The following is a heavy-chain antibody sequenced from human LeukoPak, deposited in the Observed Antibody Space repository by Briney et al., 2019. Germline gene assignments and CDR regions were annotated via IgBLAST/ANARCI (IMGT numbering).Heavy chain of an antibody. V-gene: IGHV3-11*01. CDR2: ISSSGSTI. CDR1: GFTFSDYY. D-gene: IGHD6-13*01. J-gene: IGHJ6*02. Sequence: GGSLRLSCAASGFTFSDYYMSWLRQAPGKGREGVSYISSSGSTIYYADSVKGRFTISRDNAKNSLYLQMNSLRAEDTAVYYCARDRRYSSSWYHGYYGMDVWGQGTTVTVSS. CDR3: ARDRRYSSSWYHGYYGMDV.